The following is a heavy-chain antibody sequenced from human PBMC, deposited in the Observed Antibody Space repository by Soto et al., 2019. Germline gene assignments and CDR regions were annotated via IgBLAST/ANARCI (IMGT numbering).Heavy chain of an antibody. CDR3: ITAPLR. CDR2: IRSQGDGGTA. Sequence: QLVESGGGFVMPGMSLRLTCAASGFNFSNAWMTWVRQAPGKGMEMVGLIRSQGDGGTADYAASVIGRFTISRDDSQSLVFLHIDNLQPEDTAVYYCITAPLRWGQGTLVTGSS. J-gene: IGHJ4*02. CDR1: GFNFSNAW. V-gene: IGHV3-15*01.